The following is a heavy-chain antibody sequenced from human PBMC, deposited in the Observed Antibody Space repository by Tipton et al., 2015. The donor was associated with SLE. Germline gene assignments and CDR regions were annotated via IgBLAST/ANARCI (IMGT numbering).Heavy chain of an antibody. Sequence: TLSLTCAVSGGSISSSNWWSWVRHPPGKGLEWIGEINHSGSTNYNPSLKSRVTISVDTSKNQFSLKLSSVTAADTAVYYCARVVKDLGFDLWGRGTLVTVSS. J-gene: IGHJ2*01. D-gene: IGHD2-21*01. V-gene: IGHV4-4*02. CDR3: ARVVKDLGFDL. CDR1: GGSISSSNW. CDR2: INHSGST.